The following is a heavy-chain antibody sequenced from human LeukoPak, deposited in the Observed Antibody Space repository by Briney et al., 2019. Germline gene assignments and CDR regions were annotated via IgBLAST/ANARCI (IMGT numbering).Heavy chain of an antibody. V-gene: IGHV4-39*01. CDR2: IYYSGST. CDR1: GGSISSSSYY. D-gene: IGHD2-15*01. CDR3: ARALAYRSGGSCTRGYNWFDP. Sequence: PSETLSLTCTVSGGSISSSSYYWGWIRQPPGKGLEWIGSIYYSGSTYYNPSLKSRVTISVDTSKNQFSLKLSSVTAADTAVYYCARALAYRSGGSCTRGYNWFDPWGQGTLVTVPS. J-gene: IGHJ5*02.